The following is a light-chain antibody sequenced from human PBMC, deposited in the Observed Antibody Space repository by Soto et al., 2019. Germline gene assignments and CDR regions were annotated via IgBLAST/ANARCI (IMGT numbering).Light chain of an antibody. Sequence: EIVLPQSPGTLSLAPGDRATLSCRASQSVSSSYLAWYQQKPGQAPRLLIYGASSRATGIPDRFSGSGSGTDFTLTISRLEPEDFAVYYCQQYGSSPRTFGPGTKVDIK. CDR1: QSVSSSY. J-gene: IGKJ3*01. CDR2: GAS. CDR3: QQYGSSPRT. V-gene: IGKV3-20*01.